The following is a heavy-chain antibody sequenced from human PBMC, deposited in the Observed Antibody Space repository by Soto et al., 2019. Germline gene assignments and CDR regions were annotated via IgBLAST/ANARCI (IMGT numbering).Heavy chain of an antibody. V-gene: IGHV1-8*01. CDR1: GYTFTSYD. D-gene: IGHD6-13*01. CDR2: MNPNSGNT. CDR3: ARGLVAAAGPDY. J-gene: IGHJ4*02. Sequence: GASVKVSCKASGYTFTSYDINWVRQATGQGLEWMGWMNPNSGNTGYAQKFQGRVTMTRNTSISTAYMELSSLRSEDTAAYYCARGLVAAAGPDYWGQGTLVTVSS.